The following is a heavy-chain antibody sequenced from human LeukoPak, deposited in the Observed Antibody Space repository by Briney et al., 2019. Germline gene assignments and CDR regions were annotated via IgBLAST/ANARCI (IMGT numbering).Heavy chain of an antibody. J-gene: IGHJ4*02. D-gene: IGHD6-19*01. Sequence: GGSLRLSCAASGFTFEEHGMSWVRQAPGKGLEWVSGINWNGGSTGYGESAKGRFTISRDNAKNSLYLQMYSLRAEDTALYYCAGGDSSGWYFDYWGQGILVTVSS. V-gene: IGHV3-20*04. CDR3: AGGDSSGWYFDY. CDR2: INWNGGST. CDR1: GFTFEEHG.